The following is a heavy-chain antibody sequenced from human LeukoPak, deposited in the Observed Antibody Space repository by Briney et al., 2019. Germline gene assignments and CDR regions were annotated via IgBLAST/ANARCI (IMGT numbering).Heavy chain of an antibody. J-gene: IGHJ4*02. Sequence: SETLSLTCTVSGGSISSYYWSWIRQPPGKGLEWIGYIYYSGSTNYNPSLKSRVTISVDTSKNQFSLKLSPLTAADTAVYYCARQSTKYYYFDYWGQGTLVTVSS. V-gene: IGHV4-59*01. D-gene: IGHD3-10*01. CDR2: IYYSGST. CDR1: GGSISSYY. CDR3: ARQSTKYYYFDY.